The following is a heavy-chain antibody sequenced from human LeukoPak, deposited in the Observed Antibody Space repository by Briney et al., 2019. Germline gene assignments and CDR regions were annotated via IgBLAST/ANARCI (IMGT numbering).Heavy chain of an antibody. V-gene: IGHV3-30*04. CDR2: ISYDGSNK. Sequence: GGSLRLSCAASGFTFSSYAMHWVRQAPGKGLEWVAVISYDGSNKYYADSVKGRFTISRDNSKNTLYLQMNSLRAEDTAVYYCARDHGGFLGTWIQLWQRPDYFDYWGQGTLVTVSS. J-gene: IGHJ4*02. D-gene: IGHD5-18*01. CDR3: ARDHGGFLGTWIQLWQRPDYFDY. CDR1: GFTFSSYA.